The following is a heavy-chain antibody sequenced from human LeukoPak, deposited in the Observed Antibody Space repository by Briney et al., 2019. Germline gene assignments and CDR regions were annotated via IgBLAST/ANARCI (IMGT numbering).Heavy chain of an antibody. V-gene: IGHV3-7*01. CDR3: ARDEPDY. CDR1: GFTFTDYW. J-gene: IGHJ4*02. CDR2: IKQDGSVK. Sequence: GGSLRLSCAASGFTFTDYWMTWVRQAPGKGLEGVANIKQDGSVKYYGDSVKGRFTISRDNAQNSLYLQMNSLRAEDTAVYYCARDEPDYWGQGTLVTVSS.